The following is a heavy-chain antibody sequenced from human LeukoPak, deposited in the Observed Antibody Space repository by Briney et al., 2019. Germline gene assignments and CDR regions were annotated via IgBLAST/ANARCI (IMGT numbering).Heavy chain of an antibody. CDR2: ISGGGGTT. CDR1: GFTFSNYA. Sequence: GGSLRLSCAASGFTFSNYAMSWVRQAPGKGLEWVSAISGGGGTTYYADSVKGRFTISRDNSKSTLYLQMNSLRAEDTAVHYCAKDLGGTYWYYFDYWGQGTLVTVSS. J-gene: IGHJ4*02. CDR3: AKDLGGTYWYYFDY. D-gene: IGHD1-26*01. V-gene: IGHV3-23*01.